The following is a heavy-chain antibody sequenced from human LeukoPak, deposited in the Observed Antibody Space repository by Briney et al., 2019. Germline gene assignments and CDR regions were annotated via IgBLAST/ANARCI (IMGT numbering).Heavy chain of an antibody. CDR1: GFSISSGYY. J-gene: IGHJ5*01. CDR2: ISHSGST. CDR3: VRGFAS. V-gene: IGHV4-38-2*02. Sequence: SETLSLTCTVSGFSISSGYYWGWIRQPPGKGLEWIGSISHSGSTYYNPSLKSRVTISVDTSKNQFSLNLSSVTATDTAVYYCVRGFASWGQGTLGTVSS.